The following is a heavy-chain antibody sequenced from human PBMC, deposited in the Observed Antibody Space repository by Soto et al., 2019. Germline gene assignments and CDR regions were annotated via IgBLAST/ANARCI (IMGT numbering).Heavy chain of an antibody. D-gene: IGHD2-21*02. V-gene: IGHV3-48*02. CDR2: ISISSENI. CDR3: ARLPKGSVVTG. Sequence: GGSLRLSCVGSGFSFRDHSMNWVRQPPGKGLQWISYISISSENIYYADSVKGRFTVSRDKAKNTLFLQMNSLRDDDSAIYYCARLPKGSVVTGWGQGALVTVSS. CDR1: GFSFRDHS. J-gene: IGHJ4*01.